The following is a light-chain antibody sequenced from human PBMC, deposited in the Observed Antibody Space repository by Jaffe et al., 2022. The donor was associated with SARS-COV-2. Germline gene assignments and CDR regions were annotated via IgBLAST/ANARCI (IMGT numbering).Light chain of an antibody. J-gene: IGLJ1*01. V-gene: IGLV3-21*04. CDR3: QVWDSSSDPFV. CDR2: YDT. Sequence: YVLTQPPSVSVAPGKTARVTCGGNNIGSRRVHWYQQKLGQAPVLVIFYDTDRPSGIPERFSGSNSGNTATLTINRVEAGDEADYYCQVWDSSSDPFVFGTGTKVTVL. CDR1: NIGSRR.